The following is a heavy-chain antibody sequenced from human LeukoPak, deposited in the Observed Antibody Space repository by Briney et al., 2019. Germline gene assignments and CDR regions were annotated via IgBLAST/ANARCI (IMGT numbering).Heavy chain of an antibody. J-gene: IGHJ6*02. CDR2: ISAYNGNT. Sequence: ASVKVSCKASGYTFTSYGISWVRQAPGQGLEWMGWISAYNGNTNYAQKLQGRVTMTTDTSTSTAYMELRSLRSDDTAVYYCAREGYCSGGSCYRHGMDVWGQGTTVTVSS. CDR3: AREGYCSGGSCYRHGMDV. CDR1: GYTFTSYG. D-gene: IGHD2-15*01. V-gene: IGHV1-18*01.